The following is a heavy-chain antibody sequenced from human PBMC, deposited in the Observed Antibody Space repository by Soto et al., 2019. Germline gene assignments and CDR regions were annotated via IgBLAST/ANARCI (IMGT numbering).Heavy chain of an antibody. CDR1: GFSFNEAW. Sequence: EVQLVESAGGLVKPGGSLRLSCVASGFSFNEAWMNWVRQAPGEGLEWVGRIKTSAGGGATDYAAPVQGRFTISRDYAKNALYLHMNSRRTEDTAIYYCTTGSVEGIWGQGTTVTVSS. V-gene: IGHV3-15*07. CDR3: TTGSVEGI. CDR2: IKTSAGGGAT. J-gene: IGHJ6*02. D-gene: IGHD2-15*01.